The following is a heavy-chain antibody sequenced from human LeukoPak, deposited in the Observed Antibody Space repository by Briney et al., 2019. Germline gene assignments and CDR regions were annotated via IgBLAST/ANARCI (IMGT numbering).Heavy chain of an antibody. CDR3: ARDHSSSSWMDAFEI. J-gene: IGHJ3*02. CDR2: IYTTGTA. CDR1: GGSIGPYY. Sequence: SQTLSLTCLLSGGSIGPYYWSWIRQAAGKGPEWIGRIYTTGTADYNPSLKGRVFLSVDTSMNQFSLKVTSVTAADTAVYYCARDHSSSSWMDAFEIWGPGMKVIVSS. D-gene: IGHD6-6*01. V-gene: IGHV4-4*07.